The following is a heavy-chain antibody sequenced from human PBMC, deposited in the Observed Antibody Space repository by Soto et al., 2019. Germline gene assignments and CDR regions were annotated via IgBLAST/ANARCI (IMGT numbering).Heavy chain of an antibody. CDR3: ARDGRYKSPYDGFDT. CDR1: GINFSDHF. J-gene: IGHJ3*02. D-gene: IGHD1-26*01. Sequence: QAQVVESGGGLVKPGGSLRPSCATSGINFSDHFMAWIRLSPGKALEWIAYISGSGTTIYYADSVRGRFTISRDNANDSLYLQMNSLRAEDTAVYYCARDGRYKSPYDGFDTWGQGTMVTVSS. V-gene: IGHV3-11*01. CDR2: ISGSGTTI.